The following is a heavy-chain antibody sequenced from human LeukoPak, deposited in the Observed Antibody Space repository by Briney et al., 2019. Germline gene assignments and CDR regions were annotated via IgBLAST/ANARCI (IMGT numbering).Heavy chain of an antibody. CDR1: RGSPTGGVW. V-gene: IGHV4-4*02. CDR2: IYHSVST. D-gene: IGHD6-25*01. J-gene: IGHJ6*02. Sequence: SQTPSLTCAVSRGSPTGGVWRSWVRPPPRKGGGWIGEIYHSVSTNYNTCLKSRVTISVDKSKNQFFLKLSAVTAADTAVYYCARESGPIKIMDVWGQGTTATVS. CDR3: ARESGPIKIMDV.